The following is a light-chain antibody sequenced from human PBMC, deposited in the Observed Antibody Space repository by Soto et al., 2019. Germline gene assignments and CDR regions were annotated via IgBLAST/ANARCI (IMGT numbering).Light chain of an antibody. CDR1: SSNIGSHY. Sequence: QPVLTQPPSASGTPGQRVTISCSGSSSNIGSHYVYWYQQLPGTAPKLLIYSNNQRPSGVPDRFSGSKSGTSASLAISGLRSEDEADYYCAAWDDSLSGPVFGGGTKLTVL. V-gene: IGLV1-47*02. CDR3: AAWDDSLSGPV. J-gene: IGLJ2*01. CDR2: SNN.